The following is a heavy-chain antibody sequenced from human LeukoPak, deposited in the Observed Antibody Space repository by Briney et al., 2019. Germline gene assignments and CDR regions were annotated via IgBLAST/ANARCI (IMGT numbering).Heavy chain of an antibody. J-gene: IGHJ4*02. CDR1: GFTFSSYA. CDR3: AKDRLVLDSGDADDY. Sequence: PGRSLRLSCAASGFTFSSYAMSWVRQAPGKGLEWVSAISGSGGSTYYADSVKGRCTISRDNSKNTLYLQMNSLRAEDAAVYYCAKDRLVLDSGDADDYWGQGTLVTVSS. V-gene: IGHV3-23*01. D-gene: IGHD3-10*01. CDR2: ISGSGGST.